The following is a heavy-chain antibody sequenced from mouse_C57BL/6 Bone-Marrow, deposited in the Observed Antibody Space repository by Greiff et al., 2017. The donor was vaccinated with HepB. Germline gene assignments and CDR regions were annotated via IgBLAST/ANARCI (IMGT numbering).Heavy chain of an antibody. Sequence: VQLQQPGAELVKPGASVKMSCKASGYTFTSYWITWVKQRPGQGLEWIGDIYPGSGSTNYNEKFTSKATLTVDTSSSTAYMQLSSLTSEDSAVYYCARSGSNYSYWYFDVWGTGTTVTVSS. CDR1: GYTFTSYW. D-gene: IGHD2-5*01. J-gene: IGHJ1*03. CDR3: ARSGSNYSYWYFDV. V-gene: IGHV1-55*01. CDR2: IYPGSGST.